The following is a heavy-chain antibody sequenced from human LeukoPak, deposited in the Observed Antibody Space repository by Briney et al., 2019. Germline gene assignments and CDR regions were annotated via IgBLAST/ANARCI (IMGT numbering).Heavy chain of an antibody. V-gene: IGHV4-34*01. Sequence: SETLSLTCAVYGGSFSGYYWSWIRQPPGKGLEWIGEINHSGSTNYNPSLKSRVTISVDTSKNQFSLKLSSVTAADTAVYYCAREAGGSTQYSSSSRGDYYYYYYMDVWGKGTTVTVSS. CDR2: INHSGST. CDR3: AREAGGSTQYSSSSRGDYYYYYYMDV. CDR1: GGSFSGYY. D-gene: IGHD6-6*01. J-gene: IGHJ6*03.